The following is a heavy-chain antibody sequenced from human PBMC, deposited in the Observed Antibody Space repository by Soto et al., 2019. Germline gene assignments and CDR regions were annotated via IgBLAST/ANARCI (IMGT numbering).Heavy chain of an antibody. CDR3: ARRYDYGATGWFDS. D-gene: IGHD3-10*01. CDR2: INHTGST. V-gene: IGHV4-34*01. CDR1: GGSFSGYD. Sequence: PSETLSLTCAVYGGSFSGYDWSWIRQSPGKGLEWIGEINHTGSTDCSPSLKSRVTISVDTSKNQFSLKLRSLTAADTAVYYCARRYDYGATGWFDSWGQGTRVTVSS. J-gene: IGHJ5*01.